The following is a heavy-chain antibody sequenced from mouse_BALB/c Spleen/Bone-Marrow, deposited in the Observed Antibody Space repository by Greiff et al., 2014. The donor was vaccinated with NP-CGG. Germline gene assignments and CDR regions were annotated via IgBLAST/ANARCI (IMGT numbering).Heavy chain of an antibody. CDR2: IDPANGNT. D-gene: IGHD1-1*01. CDR1: GFNIKDTY. V-gene: IGHV14-3*02. CDR3: ANYYYGYYFDY. J-gene: IGHJ2*01. Sequence: VQLQQSGAELVKPGASVKLSCTASGFNIKDTYMHWVKQRPEQGLEWIGRIDPANGNTEYDPKFQDKATITADTSSNTAYLQLSSLTSEDTAVYYCANYYYGYYFDYWGQGTTLTVSS.